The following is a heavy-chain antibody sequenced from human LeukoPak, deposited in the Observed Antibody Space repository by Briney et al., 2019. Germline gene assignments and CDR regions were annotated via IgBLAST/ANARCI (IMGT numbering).Heavy chain of an antibody. V-gene: IGHV3-23*01. CDR3: AKARGYSYGSHFDY. J-gene: IGHJ4*02. CDR2: ISGSGGST. CDR1: GFTFSSYA. Sequence: GGSLRISCAASGFTFSSYAMSWVRQAPGKGLEWVSAISGSGGSTYYADSVKGRFTISRDNSKNTLYLQMNSLRAEDTAVYYCAKARGYSYGSHFDYWGQGTLVTVSS. D-gene: IGHD5-18*01.